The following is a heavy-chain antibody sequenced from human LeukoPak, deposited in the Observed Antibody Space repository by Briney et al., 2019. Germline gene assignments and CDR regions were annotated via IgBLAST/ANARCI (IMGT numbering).Heavy chain of an antibody. CDR2: INPNSGGT. D-gene: IGHD3-22*01. J-gene: IGHJ6*03. Sequence: ASVKVSCKASGYTFTGYYMHWVRQAPGQGLEWMGWINPNSGGTNYAQKFQGRVTMTRDTSISTAYMELSRLRSDDTAVYYCARSRYYDTPQYYMDVWGKGTTVTVSS. V-gene: IGHV1-2*02. CDR1: GYTFTGYY. CDR3: ARSRYYDTPQYYMDV.